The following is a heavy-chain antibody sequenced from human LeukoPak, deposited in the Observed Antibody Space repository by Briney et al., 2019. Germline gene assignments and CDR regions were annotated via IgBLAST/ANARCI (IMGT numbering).Heavy chain of an antibody. CDR3: ARDTAYYGSGSYQTVFDY. Sequence: ASVKVSCKASGYTFTSYGISWVRQAPGQGLEWMGWISAYNGNTNYAQKLQGRVTMTTDTSTSTAYMELRSLRSDDTAVYYCARDTAYYGSGSYQTVFDYWGQGTLVTVSS. J-gene: IGHJ4*02. CDR1: GYTFTSYG. CDR2: ISAYNGNT. D-gene: IGHD3-10*01. V-gene: IGHV1-18*01.